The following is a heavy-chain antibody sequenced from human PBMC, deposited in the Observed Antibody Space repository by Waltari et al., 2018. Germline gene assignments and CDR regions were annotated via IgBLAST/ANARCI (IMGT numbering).Heavy chain of an antibody. CDR1: GFTFSSYA. CDR2: ISGSGGST. Sequence: EVQLLESGGGLVQPGGSLRLSCAASGFTFSSYAMSWVRQAPGKGLEWVSAISGSGGSTYYADSVKGRFTISRDNSKNTLYLQMNSLRAEDTAVYYCAKDGGDYYDSSGYYFWDYWGQGILVTVSS. D-gene: IGHD3-22*01. V-gene: IGHV3-23*01. J-gene: IGHJ4*02. CDR3: AKDGGDYYDSSGYYFWDY.